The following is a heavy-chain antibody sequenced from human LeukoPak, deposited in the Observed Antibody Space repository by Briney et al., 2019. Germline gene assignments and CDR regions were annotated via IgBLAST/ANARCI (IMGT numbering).Heavy chain of an antibody. D-gene: IGHD2-15*01. CDR3: ARRSRYCSGGSCYGKNWFDP. V-gene: IGHV4-39*07. CDR2: IYYSGST. CDR1: GGSISSSSYY. J-gene: IGHJ5*02. Sequence: PSETLSLTCTVSGGSISSSSYYWGWIRQPPGKGLEWIGSIYYSGSTYYNPSLKSRVTISVDTSKNQFSLKLSSVTAADTAVYYCARRSRYCSGGSCYGKNWFDPWGQGTLVTVSS.